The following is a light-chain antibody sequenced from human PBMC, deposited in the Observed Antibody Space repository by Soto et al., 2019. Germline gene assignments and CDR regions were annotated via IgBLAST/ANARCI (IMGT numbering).Light chain of an antibody. V-gene: IGLV2-14*01. Sequence: QSALTQPASVSGSPGQSITISCTGTSSDVGGYNFVSWYQQHPGKAPRLIIYEVTNRPSGVSARFSGSKSANTASLTISGLQAEDEADYSCTSYTTSGTRLFGTGTKVTVL. J-gene: IGLJ1*01. CDR2: EVT. CDR3: TSYTTSGTRL. CDR1: SSDVGGYNF.